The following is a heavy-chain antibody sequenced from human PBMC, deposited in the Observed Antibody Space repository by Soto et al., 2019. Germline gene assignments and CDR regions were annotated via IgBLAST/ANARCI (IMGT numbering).Heavy chain of an antibody. J-gene: IGHJ2*01. CDR1: GFTFRNYA. D-gene: IGHD2-21*01. CDR3: ARYGATQMWRPWYFDL. V-gene: IGHV3-30*04. CDR2: VSHDGKNQ. Sequence: QVQLVESGGGVVQPGRSLRLSCAVSGFTFRNYAMHWVRQAPGKGLEWVAIVSHDGKNQYYADSAKGRFTISRENSENTLYLQMNSLRTEDTAVFYCARYGATQMWRPWYFDLWGRGTLVTVSS.